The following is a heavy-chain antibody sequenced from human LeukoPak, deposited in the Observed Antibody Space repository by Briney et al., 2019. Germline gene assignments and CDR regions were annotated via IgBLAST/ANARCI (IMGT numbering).Heavy chain of an antibody. CDR1: EFTFSDSW. D-gene: IGHD3-10*01. CDR2: INRDGSII. Sequence: GGSLRLSCAASEFTFSDSWMHWVRQAPGKGLVWVSRINRDGSIITYADSVKGRFTISRDNAKNTLYLQMNSLRAEDTAVYYCVKDRLLPRSPGDAFDIWGQGEWSPSLQ. CDR3: VKDRLLPRSPGDAFDI. V-gene: IGHV3-74*03. J-gene: IGHJ3*02.